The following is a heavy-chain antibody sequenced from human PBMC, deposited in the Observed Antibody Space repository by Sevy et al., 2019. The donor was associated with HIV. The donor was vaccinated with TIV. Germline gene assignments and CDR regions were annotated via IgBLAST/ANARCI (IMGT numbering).Heavy chain of an antibody. Sequence: GESLKISCAASGFTFSTYAMHWVRQAPGKGLEWVAVVSYDGNSMFYADSVKGRFTISRDNSKNTLYLQVNNLRREDTAVYYCARDSGYSTNWHPGYWGQGTLVTVSS. CDR2: VSYDGNSM. V-gene: IGHV3-30*03. J-gene: IGHJ4*02. CDR1: GFTFSTYA. CDR3: ARDSGYSTNWHPGY. D-gene: IGHD6-13*01.